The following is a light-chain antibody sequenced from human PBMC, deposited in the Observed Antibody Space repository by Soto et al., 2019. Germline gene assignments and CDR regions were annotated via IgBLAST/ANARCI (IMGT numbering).Light chain of an antibody. CDR1: QTIGSW. CDR3: QLYSSYFWR. V-gene: IGKV1-5*03. J-gene: IGKJ1*01. CDR2: KAS. Sequence: NHITQSRAPGPRSISKKRNITCRASQTIGSWVAWYQQTKGKAPKVLISKASTLERGVPARFRGMRSGNACTPALSRLQSDDVATYYSQLYSSYFWRFGQGTKVDIK.